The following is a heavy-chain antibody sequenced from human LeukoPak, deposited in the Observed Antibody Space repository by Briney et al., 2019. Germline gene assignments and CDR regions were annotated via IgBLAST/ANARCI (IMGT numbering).Heavy chain of an antibody. CDR1: GYTFTSYG. CDR3: ARTEGGGGYGWFDP. CDR2: ISAYNGNT. Sequence: GASVKVSCKASGYTFTSYGISWVRQAPGQGLEWMGWISAYNGNTNYAQKLQGRVTMTTDTSTSTAYMELRSLRSDYTAVYYCARTEGGGGYGWFDPWGQGTLVTVSS. J-gene: IGHJ5*02. V-gene: IGHV1-18*01. D-gene: IGHD5-12*01.